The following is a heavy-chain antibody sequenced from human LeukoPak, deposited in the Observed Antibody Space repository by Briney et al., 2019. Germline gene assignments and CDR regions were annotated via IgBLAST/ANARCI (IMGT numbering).Heavy chain of an antibody. Sequence: PGGSLRLSCAASGFTFSSYWMHWVRQAPGKGPVWVSRINTDGSSTSYADSVKGRFTISRDNAKNTLYLQMNSLRAEDTAVYYCAREGLVPAAIVYYYYYMDVWGKGTTVTVSS. CDR1: GFTFSSYW. D-gene: IGHD2-2*02. J-gene: IGHJ6*03. V-gene: IGHV3-74*01. CDR3: AREGLVPAAIVYYYYYMDV. CDR2: INTDGSST.